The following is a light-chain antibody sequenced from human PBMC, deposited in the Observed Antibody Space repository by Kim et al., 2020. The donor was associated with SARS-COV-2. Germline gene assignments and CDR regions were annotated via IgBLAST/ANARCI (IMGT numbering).Light chain of an antibody. CDR3: QKYNSAPRT. CDR1: QGISNY. CDR2: AAS. J-gene: IGKJ3*01. V-gene: IGKV1-27*01. Sequence: ESVGDRVTITCRASQGISNYLAWYQQKPGKVPKLLIYAASTLQSGVPSRFSASGSGTDLTLTISSLQPEDVATYYCQKYNSAPRTFGPGTKVDIK.